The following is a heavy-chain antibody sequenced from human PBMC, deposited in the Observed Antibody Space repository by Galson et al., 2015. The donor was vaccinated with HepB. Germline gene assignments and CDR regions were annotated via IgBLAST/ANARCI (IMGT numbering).Heavy chain of an antibody. J-gene: IGHJ4*02. V-gene: IGHV4-59*12. CDR2: IYYSGST. D-gene: IGHD3-10*01. CDR1: GGSISSYY. CDR3: ARSKTMVRGVFPFDY. Sequence: ETLSLTCTVSGGSISSYYWSWIRQPPGKGLEWIGYIYYSGSTNYNPSLKSRVTISVDTSKNQFSLKLSSVTAADTAVYYCARSKTMVRGVFPFDYWGQGTLVTVSS.